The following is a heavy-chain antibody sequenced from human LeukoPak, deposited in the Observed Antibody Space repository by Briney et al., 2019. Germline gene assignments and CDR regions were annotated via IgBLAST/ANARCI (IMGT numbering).Heavy chain of an antibody. CDR2: IYTSGST. J-gene: IGHJ3*02. CDR3: ARGGSGWDAFDI. CDR1: GGSISSGSYY. Sequence: NPSETLSLTCTVSGGSISSGSYYWSWTRQPAGKGLEWIGRIYTSGSTNYNPSLKSRVTISVDTSKNQFSLKLSSVTAADTAVYYCARGGSGWDAFDIWGQGTMVTVSS. D-gene: IGHD6-19*01. V-gene: IGHV4-61*02.